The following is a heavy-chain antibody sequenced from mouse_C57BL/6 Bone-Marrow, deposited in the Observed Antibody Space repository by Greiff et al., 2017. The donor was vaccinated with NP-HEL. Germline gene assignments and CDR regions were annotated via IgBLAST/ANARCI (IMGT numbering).Heavy chain of an antibody. CDR3: ARLAEDHYYGSPFAY. CDR1: GYTFTDYN. D-gene: IGHD1-1*01. CDR2: INPNNGGT. Sequence: EVQLQESGPELVKPGASVKIPCKASGYTFTDYNMDWVKQSHGKSLEWIGDINPNNGGTIYNQKFKGKATLTVDKSSSTAYMELRSLTSEDTAVYYCARLAEDHYYGSPFAYWGQGTLVTVSA. V-gene: IGHV1-18*01. J-gene: IGHJ3*01.